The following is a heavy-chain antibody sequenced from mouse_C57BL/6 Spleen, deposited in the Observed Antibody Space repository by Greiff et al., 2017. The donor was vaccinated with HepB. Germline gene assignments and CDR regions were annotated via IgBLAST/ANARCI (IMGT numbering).Heavy chain of an antibody. CDR1: GFTFTDYY. CDR2: IRNKANGYTT. D-gene: IGHD2-5*01. J-gene: IGHJ2*01. CDR3: ARYRAYYSNGYFDY. V-gene: IGHV7-3*01. Sequence: VQLKQSGGGLVQPGGSLSLSCAASGFTFTDYYMSWVRQPPGKALEWLGFIRNKANGYTTAYSASVKGRFTISRDNSQSILYLQMNALRAEDSATYYCARYRAYYSNGYFDYWGQSTTLTVSS.